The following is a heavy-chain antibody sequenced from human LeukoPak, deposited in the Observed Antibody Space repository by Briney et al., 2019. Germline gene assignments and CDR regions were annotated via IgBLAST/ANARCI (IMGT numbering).Heavy chain of an antibody. CDR2: ITYDGSNK. D-gene: IGHD1-26*01. V-gene: IGHV3-30-3*01. Sequence: GGSLRLSCAASGFTFSSYPVHWVRQAPGKGLEWVALITYDGSNKYYADSVKGRFTISRDNSKNTLSLQMNSLRAEDTAVYYCVKDIGTVGASPFDYWGQGTLVSVSS. J-gene: IGHJ4*02. CDR1: GFTFSSYP. CDR3: VKDIGTVGASPFDY.